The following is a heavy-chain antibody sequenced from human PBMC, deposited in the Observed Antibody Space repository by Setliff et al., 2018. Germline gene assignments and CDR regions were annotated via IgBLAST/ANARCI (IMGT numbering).Heavy chain of an antibody. D-gene: IGHD5-12*01. V-gene: IGHV1-69*11. Sequence: SVKVSCKAPGGAFSSYALTWVRQAPGQGLEWMGRIIPVIDTTDYAQTFQGRVTITADESTRTVYMELSSLRSEDTAIYYCARGRDGYTSDALEFWGQGTMVTVSS. CDR2: IIPVIDTT. J-gene: IGHJ3*01. CDR3: ARGRDGYTSDALEF. CDR1: GGAFSSYA.